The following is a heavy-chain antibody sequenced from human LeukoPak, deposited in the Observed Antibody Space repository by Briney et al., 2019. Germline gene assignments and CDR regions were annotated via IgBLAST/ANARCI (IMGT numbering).Heavy chain of an antibody. J-gene: IGHJ4*02. V-gene: IGHV1-69*05. CDR2: IIPIFGTA. Sequence: SVKVSCKASGGTFSSYAISWVRQAPGQGLEWMGGIIPIFGTANYAQKFQGRVTITTDESTSTAYMELRSLRSEDTAVYYCARADSSGYSSSWAQNYWGQGTLVTVSS. CDR3: ARADSSGYSSSWAQNY. D-gene: IGHD6-13*01. CDR1: GGTFSSYA.